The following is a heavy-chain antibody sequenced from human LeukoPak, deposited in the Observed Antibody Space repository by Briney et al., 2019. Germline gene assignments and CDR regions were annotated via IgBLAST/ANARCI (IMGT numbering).Heavy chain of an antibody. Sequence: GSLRLSCTVSGFIFSSYWMNWIRQPPGKGLEWIGEINHSGSTNYNSSLNSRVTISVDTSKNQFFLKLASVTAADTAVYYCASYNWNDQGENWFDPWGQGTQVTVSS. CDR1: GFIFSSYW. D-gene: IGHD1-1*01. CDR3: ASYNWNDQGENWFDP. CDR2: INHSGST. V-gene: IGHV4-34*01. J-gene: IGHJ5*02.